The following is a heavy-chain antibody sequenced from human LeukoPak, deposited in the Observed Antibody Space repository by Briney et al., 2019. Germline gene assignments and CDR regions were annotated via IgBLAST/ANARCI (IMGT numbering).Heavy chain of an antibody. CDR1: GFTFSSYA. CDR2: ISYDGSNK. V-gene: IGHV3-30*04. J-gene: IGHJ4*02. CDR3: ARGKQLALDY. D-gene: IGHD6-13*01. Sequence: PGRSLRLSCAASGFTFSSYAMHWVRQAPGKGLEWVAVISYDGSNKYYADSVKGRFTISRDNSKNTLYPQMNSLRAEDTAVYYCARGKQLALDYWGQGTLVTVSS.